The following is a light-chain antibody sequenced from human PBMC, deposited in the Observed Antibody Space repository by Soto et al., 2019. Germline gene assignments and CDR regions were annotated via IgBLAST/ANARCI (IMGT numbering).Light chain of an antibody. V-gene: IGLV1-40*01. J-gene: IGLJ2*01. CDR3: QSSDSSLSGVV. CDR2: RNT. CDR1: SSNIVAGYD. Sequence: QSVLTQPPSGSGSPGQRVTISFTWSSSNIVAGYDVPWYQQQPGTAPKLLFYRNTKPPPGVSDRLSGSKYCTSASLTITGLQAEDEADYYCQSSDSSLSGVVFGGGTKLTVL.